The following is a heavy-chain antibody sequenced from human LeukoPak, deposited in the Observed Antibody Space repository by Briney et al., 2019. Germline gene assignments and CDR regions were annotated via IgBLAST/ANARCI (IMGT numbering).Heavy chain of an antibody. V-gene: IGHV4-34*01. CDR1: GGSFSGYY. Sequence: NPSETLSLTCAVYGGSFSGYYWSWIRQPPGKGLEWIGEINHSGSTNYNPSLKSRVTISVDTSKNQFSLKLSSVTAADTAVYYCARGGQLVLLQYFPLWFDYWGQGTLVTVSS. J-gene: IGHJ4*02. CDR3: ARGGQLVLLQYFPLWFDY. D-gene: IGHD6-13*01. CDR2: INHSGST.